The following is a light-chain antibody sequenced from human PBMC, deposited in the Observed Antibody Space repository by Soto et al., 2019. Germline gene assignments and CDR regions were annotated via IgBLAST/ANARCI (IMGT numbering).Light chain of an antibody. V-gene: IGLV1-47*01. Sequence: QSVLTQPPSESGTPGQRVIISCSGSSYNIGSNYVYWYQQLPGTAPKLLIYRNNQRPSGVPDRFSGSKSGTSASLAISGLRSEDEADYYCAAWDDSLSGPVFGGGTKLTVL. CDR2: RNN. CDR1: SYNIGSNY. CDR3: AAWDDSLSGPV. J-gene: IGLJ2*01.